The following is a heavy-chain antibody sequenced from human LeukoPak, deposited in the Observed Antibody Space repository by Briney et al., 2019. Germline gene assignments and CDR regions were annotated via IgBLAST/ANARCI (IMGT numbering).Heavy chain of an antibody. CDR2: IYYSGST. D-gene: IGHD3-16*01. CDR3: ARVSGRGSMDRYFDY. V-gene: IGHV4-30-4*08. Sequence: SETLSLTCTVSGGSISSGDYYWSWIRQHPGKGLEWIGYIYYSGSTYYNPSLKSRVTISVDTSKNQFSLKLSSVTAADTAVYYCARVSGRGSMDRYFDYWGQGTLVTVSS. J-gene: IGHJ4*02. CDR1: GGSISSGDYY.